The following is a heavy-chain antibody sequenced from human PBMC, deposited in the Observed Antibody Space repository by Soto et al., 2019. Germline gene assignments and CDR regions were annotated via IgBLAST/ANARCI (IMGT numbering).Heavy chain of an antibody. Sequence: EVQLVESGGGLVQPGGSLRLSCAASGFTFSFYWMHWVRQAPGKGLVWVSRINSDGSSTSYADSVKGRFTISRDNAKNTLYLQMNRLRAEDTAVYYCTRGPRAGSSWPYWGQGTLVTVSS. CDR3: TRGPRAGSSWPY. CDR2: INSDGSST. J-gene: IGHJ4*02. CDR1: GFTFSFYW. V-gene: IGHV3-74*01. D-gene: IGHD6-13*01.